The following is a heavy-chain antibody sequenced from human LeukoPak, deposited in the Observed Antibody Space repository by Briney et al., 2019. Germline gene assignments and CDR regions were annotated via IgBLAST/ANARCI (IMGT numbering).Heavy chain of an antibody. J-gene: IGHJ3*02. CDR2: FDPEDGET. CDR3: ATDGSYWGDAFDI. V-gene: IGHV1-24*01. Sequence: ASVTVSCTVSGYTLTELSMHWVRQAPGKGLEWMGGFDPEDGETIYAQKFQGRVTMTEDTSTDTAYMELSSLRSEDTAVYYCATDGSYWGDAFDIWGQGTMVTVSS. D-gene: IGHD1-26*01. CDR1: GYTLTELS.